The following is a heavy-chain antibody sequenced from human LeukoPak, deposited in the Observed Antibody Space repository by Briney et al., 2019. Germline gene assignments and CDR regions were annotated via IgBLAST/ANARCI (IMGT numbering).Heavy chain of an antibody. CDR3: ARAPSEIGGYYPEYFRH. J-gene: IGHJ1*01. Sequence: GGSLRLSCAAYGFTFSNYWMHWLRQAPGKGLVWVSRIKSDGSTNYADTVQGRFTISRDNAKNTVSLQMNSLRAEDTGVYYCARAPSEIGGYYPEYFRHWGQGTLVTVSS. D-gene: IGHD3-22*01. CDR2: IKSDGST. CDR1: GFTFSNYW. V-gene: IGHV3-74*01.